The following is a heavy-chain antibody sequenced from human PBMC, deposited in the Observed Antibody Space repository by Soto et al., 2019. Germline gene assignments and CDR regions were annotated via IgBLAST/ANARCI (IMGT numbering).Heavy chain of an antibody. J-gene: IGHJ4*02. Sequence: QVQLIQSGPEVKRPGASVKLSCKASGDTFADYGIIWVRQAPGQGLEWVAWIASNTGNTDYARNLRGRVTVTTDTYTNTAFLDLRSLTSDDTAFYYCARVDDDIWGPYLYGQYWGQGTLVTVSS. CDR1: GDTFADYG. CDR3: ARVDDDIWGPYLYGQY. CDR2: IASNTGNT. D-gene: IGHD3-16*02. V-gene: IGHV1-18*04.